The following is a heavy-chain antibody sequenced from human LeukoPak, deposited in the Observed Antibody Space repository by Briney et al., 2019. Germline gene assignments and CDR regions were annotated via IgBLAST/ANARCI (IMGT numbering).Heavy chain of an antibody. CDR2: ISFGGNKK. V-gene: IGHV3-30*03. Sequence: GGSLRLSCAAYAFSFRAYGMHWARQAPGKGLEWLAVISFGGNKKFYADSVQGRFTISRDNSMKMLYLQMNSLRIEDTAVYYCARDFLDTEQRNYNYYGTDIWGRGTTVTVSS. D-gene: IGHD1-1*01. CDR1: AFSFRAYG. CDR3: ARDFLDTEQRNYNYYGTDI. J-gene: IGHJ6*02.